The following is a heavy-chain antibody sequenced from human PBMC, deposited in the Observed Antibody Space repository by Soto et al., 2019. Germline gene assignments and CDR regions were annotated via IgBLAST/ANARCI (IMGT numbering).Heavy chain of an antibody. D-gene: IGHD3-22*01. CDR3: AKEADISGYYPDY. J-gene: IGHJ4*02. CDR2: ISGSGGST. V-gene: IGHV3-23*01. Sequence: GGSLRPSCAASGFTFSSYAMSWVRQAPGKGLEWVSVISGSGGSTHYADSVKGRSTISRDNSKNTLHLQVNSLRGEDTAVYYCAKEADISGYYPDYWGQGTLVTVSS. CDR1: GFTFSSYA.